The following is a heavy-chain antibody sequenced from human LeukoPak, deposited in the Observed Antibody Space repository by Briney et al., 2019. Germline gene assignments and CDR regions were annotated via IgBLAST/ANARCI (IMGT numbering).Heavy chain of an antibody. CDR2: ISGSGGST. CDR1: GFTFSSYA. J-gene: IGHJ4*02. Sequence: GGSLRLSCVASGFTFSSYAMSWVRQAPGKGLEWVSAISGSGGSTYYADSVKGRFTISRDNSKNTLYLQMNSLRAEDTAVYYCAKDYYDSSGYYTEDAFDIWGQGTLVTVSS. V-gene: IGHV3-23*01. CDR3: AKDYYDSSGYYTEDAFDI. D-gene: IGHD3-22*01.